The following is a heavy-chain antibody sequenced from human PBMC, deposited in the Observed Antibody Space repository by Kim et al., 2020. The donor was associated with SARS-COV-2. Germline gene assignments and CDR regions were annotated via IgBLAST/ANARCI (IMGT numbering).Heavy chain of an antibody. CDR3: AKDVGTGLGAVGY. Sequence: GGSLRLSCKTSGFTFSDYAMHWVRQRPGKGLEWVSGISRGSGNIEYADYVRGRFSISRDNAKNSLYLQMSSLRLEDTGLYYCAKDVGTGLGAVGYWGKGNRVTVSS. D-gene: IGHD3-22*01. CDR2: ISRGSGNI. V-gene: IGHV3-9*01. J-gene: IGHJ4*02. CDR1: GFTFSDYA.